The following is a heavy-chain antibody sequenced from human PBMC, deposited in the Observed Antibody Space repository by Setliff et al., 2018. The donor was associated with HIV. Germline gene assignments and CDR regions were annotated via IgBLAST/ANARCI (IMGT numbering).Heavy chain of an antibody. CDR2: VLYNGGT. Sequence: SETLSLTCTIYGGSFSGNHWSWIRQSPGNGLEWIGEVLYNGGTRYNPSLENRVSMSVDTSKNQFSLKLLSVTAADTAVYYCASRVYWFYWGQGTLVTVSS. V-gene: IGHV4-34*12. J-gene: IGHJ4*02. CDR3: ASRVYWFY. D-gene: IGHD2-8*01. CDR1: GGSFSGNH.